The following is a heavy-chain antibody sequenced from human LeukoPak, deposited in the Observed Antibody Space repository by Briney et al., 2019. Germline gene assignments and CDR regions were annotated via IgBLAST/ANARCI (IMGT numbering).Heavy chain of an antibody. J-gene: IGHJ6*02. CDR3: TTERNWELLRPYGMDI. V-gene: IGHV3-15*01. CDR1: GFNFNYVW. CDR2: IRTEIDNEKT. Sequence: GGSLRLSCAASGFNFNYVWMNWVRQAPGKGLEWVGRIRTEIDNEKTDYAAPVKGRFTISRDDSKTTLYLRMNSLKTDDSAVYYCTTERNWELLRPYGMDIWGQGTTVTVSS. D-gene: IGHD1-26*01.